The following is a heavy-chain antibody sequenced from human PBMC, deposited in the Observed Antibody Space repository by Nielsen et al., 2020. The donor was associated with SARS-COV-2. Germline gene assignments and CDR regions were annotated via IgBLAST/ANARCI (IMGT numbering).Heavy chain of an antibody. Sequence: GGSLRLSCAASGFTFSSYSMNWVRQAPGKGLEWVSSISSSSSTIYYADSVKGRFTISRDNAKNSLYLQMNSLRAEDTAVYYCARDLAETGDAFDIWGQGTMVTVSS. CDR1: GFTFSSYS. D-gene: IGHD7-27*01. V-gene: IGHV3-48*01. J-gene: IGHJ3*02. CDR3: ARDLAETGDAFDI. CDR2: ISSSSSTI.